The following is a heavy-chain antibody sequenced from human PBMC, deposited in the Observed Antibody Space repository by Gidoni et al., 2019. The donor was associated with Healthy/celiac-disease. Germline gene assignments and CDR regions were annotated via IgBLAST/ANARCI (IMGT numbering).Heavy chain of an antibody. CDR2: IYYSGST. D-gene: IGHD6-19*01. V-gene: IGHV4-39*01. J-gene: IGHJ4*02. Sequence: QLHLQESGPGLVKPSETLSLTCTVSGGSISSSSYYWGWIRQPPGKGLEWIGSIYYSGSTYYNPSLKSRVTISVDTSKNQFSLKLSAVTAADTAVYYCASVGWLDHTLDYWGQGTLVTVSS. CDR3: ASVGWLDHTLDY. CDR1: GGSISSSSYY.